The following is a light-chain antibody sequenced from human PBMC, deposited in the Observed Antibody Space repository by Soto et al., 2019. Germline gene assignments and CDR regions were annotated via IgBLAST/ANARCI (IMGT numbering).Light chain of an antibody. CDR2: LNSDGSH. V-gene: IGLV4-69*01. CDR3: QTWGTGIQV. CDR1: SGHRSYA. Sequence: QLVLTQSPSASASLGASIKLTCTLSSGHRSYAIAWHQQQPEKGPRYLMKLNSDGSHSKGDGIPDRFSGSGSGAERYLTISSLQSEDEADYYCQTWGTGIQVFGGGTKVTVL. J-gene: IGLJ2*01.